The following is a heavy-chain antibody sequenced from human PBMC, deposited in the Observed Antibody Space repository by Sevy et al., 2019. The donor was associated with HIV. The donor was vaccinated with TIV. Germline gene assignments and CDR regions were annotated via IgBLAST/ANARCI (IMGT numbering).Heavy chain of an antibody. CDR2: ISWNSGSI. J-gene: IGHJ5*02. D-gene: IGHD6-13*01. Sequence: GGSLRLSCAASGFTFDDYAMHWVRQAPRKGLEWVSGISWNSGSIGYADSVKGRFTISRDNAKNSLYLQMNSLRAEDTALYYCAKADSSSWYRALGWFDPWGQGTLVTVSS. V-gene: IGHV3-9*01. CDR1: GFTFDDYA. CDR3: AKADSSSWYRALGWFDP.